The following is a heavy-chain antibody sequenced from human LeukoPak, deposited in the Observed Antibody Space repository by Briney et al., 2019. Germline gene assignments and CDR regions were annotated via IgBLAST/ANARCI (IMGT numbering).Heavy chain of an antibody. Sequence: PSETLSLTCTVSGGSIGSYYWSRMRQPPGKGLEWIGYIYYSGSTNYNTPLKSRVTISVDTSKNQFSLKLSSVTAADTAVYYCARMVGPRYFDLWGRGTLVTVSS. CDR1: GGSIGSYY. V-gene: IGHV4-59*08. CDR2: IYYSGST. J-gene: IGHJ2*01. D-gene: IGHD1-26*01. CDR3: ARMVGPRYFDL.